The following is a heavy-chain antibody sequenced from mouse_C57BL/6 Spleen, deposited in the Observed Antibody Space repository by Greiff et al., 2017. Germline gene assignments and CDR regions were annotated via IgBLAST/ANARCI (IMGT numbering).Heavy chain of an antibody. CDR1: GYTFTSYW. J-gene: IGHJ2*01. CDR3: ARRDYYGSSPYYVDY. D-gene: IGHD1-1*01. Sequence: QVQLQQPGAELVMPGASVKLSCKASGYTFTSYWMPWVKQRPGQGLEWIGEIDPSDSYTNYNQKFKGKSTLTVDKSSSTAYMQLSSLTSEDSAVYYCARRDYYGSSPYYVDYWGKGTTLTAAS. CDR2: IDPSDSYT. V-gene: IGHV1-69*01.